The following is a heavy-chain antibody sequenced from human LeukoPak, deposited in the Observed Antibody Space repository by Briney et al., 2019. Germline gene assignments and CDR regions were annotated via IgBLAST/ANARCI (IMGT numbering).Heavy chain of an antibody. D-gene: IGHD5-18*01. CDR2: INHSGST. V-gene: IGHV4-34*01. J-gene: IGHJ4*02. CDR3: ARSVFIRGYSY. CDR1: GGSFSGYY. Sequence: SETLSLTCAVYGGSFSGYYWSWIRQPPGKGLEWIGEINHSGSTNYNPSLKSRVTISVDTSKNQFSRKLSSVTAADTAVYYCARSVFIRGYSYWGQGTLVTVSS.